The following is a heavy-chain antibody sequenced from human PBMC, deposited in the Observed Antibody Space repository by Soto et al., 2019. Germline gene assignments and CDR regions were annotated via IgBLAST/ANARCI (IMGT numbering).Heavy chain of an antibody. CDR3: ATTGEAWYFDL. CDR2: ISGFNGNT. V-gene: IGHV1-18*04. Sequence: QVQLLQSGTEVKKPGASVTVSCKPSGNALPRHGISWVRQAPGQGPEWMGWISGFNGNTVYAQKVQGRVSMTTDTSTNTAYMELRSLTSGDTAVYYCATTGEAWYFDLWGSGTLVTVSS. J-gene: IGHJ2*01. CDR1: GNALPRHG. D-gene: IGHD1-1*01.